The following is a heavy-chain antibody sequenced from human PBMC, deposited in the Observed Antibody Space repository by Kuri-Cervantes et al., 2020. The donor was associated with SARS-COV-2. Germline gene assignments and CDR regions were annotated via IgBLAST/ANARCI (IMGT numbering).Heavy chain of an antibody. Sequence: GSLRLSCTVSGGSISSYYWNWIRQPPGKGLKWIGEINHSGSTNYNPSLKSRVTISVDTSKNQFSLKLSSVTAADTAVYYCARAGDNWGQGDDAFDIWGQGTMVTVSS. CDR1: GGSISSYY. CDR3: ARAGDNWGQGDDAFDI. D-gene: IGHD7-27*01. J-gene: IGHJ3*02. V-gene: IGHV4-34*01. CDR2: INHSGST.